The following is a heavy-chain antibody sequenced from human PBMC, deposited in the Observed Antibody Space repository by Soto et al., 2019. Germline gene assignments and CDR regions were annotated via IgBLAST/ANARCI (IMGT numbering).Heavy chain of an antibody. CDR2: ISFDGNNI. Sequence: QVLLVESGGGVVQPGGSLRLSCAASGFTFSNSAMHWVRQAPGKGLEWVSYISFDGNNIYYPDSVRGGFTISRDNYTYTASLQLNSLRAEDTAVYYCAKGCADAGNCFFFDYWGQGVVVSVSS. V-gene: IGHV3-30*04. J-gene: IGHJ4*02. CDR1: GFTFSNSA. D-gene: IGHD2-15*01. CDR3: AKGCADAGNCFFFDY.